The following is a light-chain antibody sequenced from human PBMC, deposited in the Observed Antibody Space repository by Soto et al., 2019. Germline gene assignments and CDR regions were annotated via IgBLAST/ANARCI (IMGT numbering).Light chain of an antibody. CDR2: VNSDGSH. CDR1: SGHSSYP. J-gene: IGLJ2*01. CDR3: QTWGTGTHVV. Sequence: QSVLTQSPSASASLGASVKLTCTLSSGHSSYPIAWHQQQPEKGPRYLMKVNSDGSHTKGDGIPDRLTGSSSGADRYLTISSLQSEDEADYYCQTWGTGTHVVFGGGTKLTVL. V-gene: IGLV4-69*02.